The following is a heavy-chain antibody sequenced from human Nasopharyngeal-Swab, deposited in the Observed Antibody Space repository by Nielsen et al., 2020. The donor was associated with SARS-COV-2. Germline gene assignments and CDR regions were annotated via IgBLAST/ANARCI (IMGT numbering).Heavy chain of an antibody. Sequence: SCTVSGGSISSGGYYWSWIRQHPGKGLEWIGYIYYSGSTYYNPSLKSRVTISVDTSKNQFSLKLSSVTAADTAVYYCARAWAYYDILTGPQPLDVWGQGTTVTVSS. J-gene: IGHJ6*02. CDR1: GGSISSGGYY. V-gene: IGHV4-31*02. D-gene: IGHD3-9*01. CDR2: IYYSGST. CDR3: ARAWAYYDILTGPQPLDV.